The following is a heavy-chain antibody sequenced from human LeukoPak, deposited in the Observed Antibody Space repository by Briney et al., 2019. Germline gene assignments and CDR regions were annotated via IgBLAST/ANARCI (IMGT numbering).Heavy chain of an antibody. CDR3: ARSARLMKGVVEVTALDD. CDR1: GFTLRSYE. J-gene: IGHJ4*02. CDR2: LSSSGSAF. D-gene: IGHD3-3*01. Sequence: HPGGSLRLSCAASGFTLRSYEMNWVRQAPGKGLEWIAYLSSSGSAFSYADSVKGRFTIARDNAKNSVYLEMNSLRADDTAVYYCARSARLMKGVVEVTALDDWGQGTLVTVSS. V-gene: IGHV3-48*03.